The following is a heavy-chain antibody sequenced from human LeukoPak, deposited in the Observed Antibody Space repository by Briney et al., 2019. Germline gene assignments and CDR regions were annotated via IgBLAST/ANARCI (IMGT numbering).Heavy chain of an antibody. CDR1: GGSLSGNY. Sequence: PSETLSLTCAVSGGSLSGNYWSWIRQPPGKGLEWIGEINHSGRTRYNPSLKSRVTISVDTSKNQFSLKLSSVTAADTAVYYCARTTRGDTYYYDSSGYYFGTYYFDYWGQGTLVTVSS. V-gene: IGHV4-34*01. CDR2: INHSGRT. CDR3: ARTTRGDTYYYDSSGYYFGTYYFDY. J-gene: IGHJ4*02. D-gene: IGHD3-22*01.